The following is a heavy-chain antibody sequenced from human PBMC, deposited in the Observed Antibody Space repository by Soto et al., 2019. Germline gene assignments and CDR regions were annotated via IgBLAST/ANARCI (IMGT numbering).Heavy chain of an antibody. CDR3: ASNNPSLYSSSWPLDY. V-gene: IGHV3-33*01. Sequence: GGSLRLSCAGSGFTFSSYGMHWVRQAPGKGLEWVAVIWYDGSNKYYADSVKGRFTISRDNSKNTLYLQMNSLRAEDTAVYYCASNNPSLYSSSWPLDYWGQGTLITVSS. J-gene: IGHJ4*02. CDR2: IWYDGSNK. D-gene: IGHD6-13*01. CDR1: GFTFSSYG.